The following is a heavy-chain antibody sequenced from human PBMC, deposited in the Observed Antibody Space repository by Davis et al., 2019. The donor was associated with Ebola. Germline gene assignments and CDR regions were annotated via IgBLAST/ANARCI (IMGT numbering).Heavy chain of an antibody. CDR2: ISSSSSYI. CDR3: ASAFYDYVWGSYRY. CDR1: GFTFSSYS. J-gene: IGHJ4*02. Sequence: GGSLRLSCAASGFTFSSYSMHWVRQAPGKGLEWVSSISSSSSYIYYADSVKGRFTISRDNAKTSLYLQMNSLRAEDTAVYYCASAFYDYVWGSYRYWGQGTLVTVSS. V-gene: IGHV3-21*01. D-gene: IGHD3-16*02.